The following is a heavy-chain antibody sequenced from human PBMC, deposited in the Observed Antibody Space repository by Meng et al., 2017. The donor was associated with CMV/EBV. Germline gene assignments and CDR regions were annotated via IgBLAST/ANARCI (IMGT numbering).Heavy chain of an antibody. CDR1: GGYY. V-gene: IGHV4-31*02. CDR2: IYYSGST. D-gene: IGHD2-2*03. CDR3: ARDYGYCSSTSCYGNWYFDL. J-gene: IGHJ2*01. Sequence: GGYYWSWIRQHPGEGLEWIGYIYYSGSTYYNPSLKSRVTISVDTSKNQFSLKLSSVTAADTAVYYCARDYGYCSSTSCYGNWYFDLWGRGTLVTVSS.